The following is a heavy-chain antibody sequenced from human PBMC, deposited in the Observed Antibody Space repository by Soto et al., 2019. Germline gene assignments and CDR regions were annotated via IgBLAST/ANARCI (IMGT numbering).Heavy chain of an antibody. Sequence: ASVKVSCKASGYTFTGYAMHWVRQAPGQRLEWMGWINAGNGNTKYSQKFQGRVTITRDTSASTAYMDLSSLRSEDTAVYYCARAVAVPADFDFWGPGTLVTVSS. J-gene: IGHJ4*02. CDR1: GYTFTGYA. D-gene: IGHD6-19*01. CDR2: INAGNGNT. CDR3: ARAVAVPADFDF. V-gene: IGHV1-3*01.